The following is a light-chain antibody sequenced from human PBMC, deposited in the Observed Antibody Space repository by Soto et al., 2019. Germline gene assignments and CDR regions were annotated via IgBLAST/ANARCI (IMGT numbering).Light chain of an antibody. J-gene: IGLJ1*01. V-gene: IGLV2-8*01. CDR2: EVT. CDR3: SSYAGGNNLYV. Sequence: QSALTQPPSASGSPGQSVTISCTGTSSDVGRYNYVSWYQQHPGKAPKLMISEVTKRPSGVPDRFSGSKSGNTASLTVSGLQAEDEADYYCSSYAGGNNLYVFGTGTKVT. CDR1: SSDVGRYNY.